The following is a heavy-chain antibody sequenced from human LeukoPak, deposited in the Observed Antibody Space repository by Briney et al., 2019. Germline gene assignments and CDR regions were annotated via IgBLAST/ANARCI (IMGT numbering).Heavy chain of an antibody. D-gene: IGHD3-16*01. CDR1: GYTFTSYD. J-gene: IGHJ6*02. CDR3: ARWFAWGSYYSYYGMDV. V-gene: IGHV1-8*01. CDR2: MNPNSGNT. Sequence: ASVKVSCKASGYTFTSYDINWVRQATGQGLEWMGWMNPNSGNTGYAQKFQGRVTMTRNTSISTAYMELSSLRSEDTAVYYCARWFAWGSYYSYYGMDVWGQGTTVTVSS.